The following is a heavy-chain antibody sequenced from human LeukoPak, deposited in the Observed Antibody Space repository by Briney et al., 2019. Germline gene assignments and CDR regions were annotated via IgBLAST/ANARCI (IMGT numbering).Heavy chain of an antibody. CDR2: ISAYNGNT. Sequence: ASVKVSCKASGYTFTSCGISWVRQAPGQGLEWMGWISAYNGNTNYAQKLQGRVTMTTDTSTSTAYMELRSLRSDDTAVYYCARDLLQHYGGNRRRHLGYVWGKGTTVTVSS. J-gene: IGHJ6*04. V-gene: IGHV1-18*01. CDR1: GYTFTSCG. D-gene: IGHD4-23*01. CDR3: ARDLLQHYGGNRRRHLGYV.